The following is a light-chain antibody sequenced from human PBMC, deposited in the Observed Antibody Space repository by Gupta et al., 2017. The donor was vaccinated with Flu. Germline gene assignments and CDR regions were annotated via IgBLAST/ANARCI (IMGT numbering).Light chain of an antibody. CDR3: QQYGSSPLT. Sequence: EIVLTQSPGTLSLSPGEGATLSCRASQTITSSSLAWYQQKPGQSPRLLIYGASSRATGIPDRFSGSGSGTDFTLTISGLEPEDFAVYYCQQYGSSPLTFGGGTKVEIK. CDR1: QTITSSS. J-gene: IGKJ4*01. V-gene: IGKV3-20*01. CDR2: GAS.